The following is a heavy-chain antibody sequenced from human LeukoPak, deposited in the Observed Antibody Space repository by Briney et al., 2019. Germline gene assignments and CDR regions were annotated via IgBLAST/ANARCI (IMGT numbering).Heavy chain of an antibody. J-gene: IGHJ4*02. CDR2: IWYAGSNK. Sequence: PGGSLRLSCAASGFSVRSNYMSWVRQAPGKGLEWVAVIWYAGSNKYYAASVKGRFTISRDNSKNTLYLQMNSLRAEDTAVYYCARTLLGVANFDYWGQGTLVTVSS. CDR1: GFSVRSNY. V-gene: IGHV3-33*08. CDR3: ARTLLGVANFDY. D-gene: IGHD3-3*01.